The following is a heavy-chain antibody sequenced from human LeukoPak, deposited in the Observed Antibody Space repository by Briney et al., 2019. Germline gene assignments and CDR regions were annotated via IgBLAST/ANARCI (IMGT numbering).Heavy chain of an antibody. CDR3: ARDDDFWSGHYFDY. J-gene: IGHJ4*02. CDR2: IYTSGST. D-gene: IGHD3-3*01. V-gene: IGHV4-4*07. CDR1: GASFSGYY. Sequence: SETLSLTCAVYGASFSGYYWSWIRQPAGKGLEWIGRIYTSGSTNYNPSLKSRVTMSVDTSKNQFSLKLSSVTAADTAVYYCARDDDFWSGHYFDYWGQGTLVTVSS.